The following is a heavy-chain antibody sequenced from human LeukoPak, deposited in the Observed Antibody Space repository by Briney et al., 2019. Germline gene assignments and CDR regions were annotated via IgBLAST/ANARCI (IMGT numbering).Heavy chain of an antibody. D-gene: IGHD2-2*02. Sequence: SVKVSCKASGGTFSSYAISWVRQAPGQGLEWMGGIIPIFGTANYAQKFQGRVTITADESTSTAYMELSSLRSEDTAVYYCATPPMKYQLLYREYFQHWGQGTLVTVSS. V-gene: IGHV1-69*01. J-gene: IGHJ1*01. CDR2: IIPIFGTA. CDR1: GGTFSSYA. CDR3: ATPPMKYQLLYREYFQH.